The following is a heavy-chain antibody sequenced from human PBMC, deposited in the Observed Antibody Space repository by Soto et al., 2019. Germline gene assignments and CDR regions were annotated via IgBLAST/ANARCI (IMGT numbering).Heavy chain of an antibody. V-gene: IGHV3-23*01. CDR2: IGGSGSSA. D-gene: IGHD3-10*01. J-gene: IGHJ5*02. CDR1: GFTFKNFA. CDR3: AKDAVAYNGEWDWFDL. Sequence: EVQLLESGGGLVQPGGSLRLSCAASGFTFKNFAVSWVRQAPGKGMEWVSAIGGSGSSANYADSVKGRFTVYRDDSKRTLYLQMCGLRVDDTALYYCAKDAVAYNGEWDWFDLWGQGTLVTVSS.